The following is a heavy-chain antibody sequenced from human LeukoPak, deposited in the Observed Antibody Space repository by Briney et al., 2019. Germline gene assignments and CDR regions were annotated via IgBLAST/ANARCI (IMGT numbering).Heavy chain of an antibody. V-gene: IGHV3-30*18. CDR2: VSYDGRNK. CDR1: GFTFWSYG. J-gene: IGHJ6*02. CDR3: AKDRRMMSSYYGMDV. Sequence: GRSLRLSCAATGFTFWSYGMHWVRQAPGKGLEWVAVVSYDGRNKNYADSVKGRFTISRDNSKNTLYLQLNSLRVEDTAVYYCAKDRRMMSSYYGMDVWGQGTTVTVSS. D-gene: IGHD3-16*01.